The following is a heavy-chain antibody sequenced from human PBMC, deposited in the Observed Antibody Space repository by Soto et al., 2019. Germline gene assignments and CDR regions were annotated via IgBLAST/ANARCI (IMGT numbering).Heavy chain of an antibody. CDR2: ISGGGGSS. D-gene: IGHD2-15*01. CDR3: AQNCCVDGPSVFFY. Sequence: EVQLLESGGGLVQPGGSLRLSCAASGFTFSNYAMSWVRQAPGTGLEWVSGISGGGGSSYYADSVKGRFTISRDNSKNTLYLQMNSLRAEDTAVYYCAQNCCVDGPSVFFYWGQGTLVIVSS. J-gene: IGHJ4*02. V-gene: IGHV3-23*01. CDR1: GFTFSNYA.